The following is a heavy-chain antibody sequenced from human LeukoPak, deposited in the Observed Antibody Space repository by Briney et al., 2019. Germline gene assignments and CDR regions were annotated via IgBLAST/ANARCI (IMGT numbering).Heavy chain of an antibody. D-gene: IGHD1-26*01. CDR2: IFFDGETK. J-gene: IGHJ4*02. CDR1: GFTFKNYA. CDR3: AKDFPIEGAKNLFDY. V-gene: IGHV3-30*04. Sequence: GGSLRLSCAASGFTFKNYAMHWVRQAPGKGLEWVAVIFFDGETKYYSASVKGRFTISRDNSQNTLSLQMNSLRAEDTAVYYCAKDFPIEGAKNLFDYWGQGTLVTVSS.